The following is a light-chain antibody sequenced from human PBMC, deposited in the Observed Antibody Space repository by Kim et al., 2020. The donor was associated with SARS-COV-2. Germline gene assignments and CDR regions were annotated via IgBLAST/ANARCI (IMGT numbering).Light chain of an antibody. J-gene: IGLJ1*01. V-gene: IGLV2-14*03. CDR1: SSDLGSYNY. CDR3: SSYTRGSTNYV. CDR2: ACS. Sequence: QSLPLSCTGTSSDLGSYNYVSRYQHHPGNSPKLRIYACSNRPSGVSYRFSGSKSGNTASLTISGLQAEDEADYYCSSYTRGSTNYVFGTGTKVTVL.